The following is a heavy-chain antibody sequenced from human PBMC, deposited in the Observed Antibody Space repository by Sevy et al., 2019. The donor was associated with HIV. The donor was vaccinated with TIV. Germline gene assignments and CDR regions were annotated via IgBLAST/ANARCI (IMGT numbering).Heavy chain of an antibody. J-gene: IGHJ6*02. CDR3: AGAGGSYCNYYYYGMDV. Sequence: GGSLRLSCAASGFTFDDYGMSWVRQAPGKGLEWVSGINWNGGSTGYADSVKGRFTISRDNAKNSVYLQMNSLRAEDTALYYYAGAGGSYCNYYYYGMDVWGQGTTVTVSS. D-gene: IGHD1-26*01. CDR1: GFTFDDYG. V-gene: IGHV3-20*04. CDR2: INWNGGST.